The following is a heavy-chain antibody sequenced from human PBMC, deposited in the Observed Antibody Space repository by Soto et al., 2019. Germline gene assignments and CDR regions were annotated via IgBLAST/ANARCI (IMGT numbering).Heavy chain of an antibody. D-gene: IGHD6-13*01. V-gene: IGHV3-48*03. CDR1: GFFFGGYE. Sequence: GGSLRLSCVVSGFFFGGYEMNWVRQAPGKGLEWVSYISTSGVVYYGDSVRGRLTISRDNDKNSLYLQMNSLRAEDTAVYYCARTLIAGHIDYWGQGALVTVSS. J-gene: IGHJ4*02. CDR3: ARTLIAGHIDY. CDR2: ISTSGVV.